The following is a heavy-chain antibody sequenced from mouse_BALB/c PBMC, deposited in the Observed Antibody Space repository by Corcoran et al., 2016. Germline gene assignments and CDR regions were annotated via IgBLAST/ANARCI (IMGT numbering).Heavy chain of an antibody. CDR2: INPYNGGT. CDR1: GYSFTGYT. Sequence: EVQLQQSGPELVKPGASMKISCKASGYSFTGYTMNWVKQSHGKNLELIGLINPYNGGTSYNQKFKGKATLTVDKSSSTAYMELLSLTSEDSAVYYGARDRYDREAYYAMDYWGQGTSVTVSS. J-gene: IGHJ4*01. D-gene: IGHD2-14*01. V-gene: IGHV1-18*01. CDR3: ARDRYDREAYYAMDY.